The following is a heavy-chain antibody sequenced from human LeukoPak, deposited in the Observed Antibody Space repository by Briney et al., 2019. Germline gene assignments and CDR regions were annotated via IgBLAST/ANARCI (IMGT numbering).Heavy chain of an antibody. J-gene: IGHJ4*02. D-gene: IGHD3-16*01. CDR3: ARAWGVEY. CDR2: INTGGST. Sequence: GGALTLSCAASGFTFSDYDMSWVRQAPGKGLEWVSSINTGGSTYYPDSVKGRFTISRDNGKNSVYLQMNRLSADDTAVYYCARAWGVEYWGQGTLVTVSS. CDR1: GFTFSDYD. V-gene: IGHV3-69-1*02.